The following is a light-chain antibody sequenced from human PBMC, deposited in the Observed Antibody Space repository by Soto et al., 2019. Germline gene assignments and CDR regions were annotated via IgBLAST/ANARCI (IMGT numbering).Light chain of an antibody. V-gene: IGLV2-23*01. CDR1: SGDIGNYNL. Sequence: QSALTQPASVSGSPGQSITISCTGTSGDIGNYNLISWYQHHPGKAPKVIIFEDTKRPSDISGRFSASKSGNTASLTISGLLAEDEADYYCCSYAGRASVIFGGGTKLTVL. J-gene: IGLJ2*01. CDR2: EDT. CDR3: CSYAGRASVI.